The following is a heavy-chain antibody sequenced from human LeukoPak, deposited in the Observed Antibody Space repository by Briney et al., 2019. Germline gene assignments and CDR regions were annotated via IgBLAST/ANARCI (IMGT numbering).Heavy chain of an antibody. CDR2: IYYSGST. CDR3: ARDSFGDWVYYGSGSYRAFFDY. D-gene: IGHD3-10*01. Sequence: SETLSLTCTVSGDSISSSSSYWGWIRQPPGTGLEWIGSIYYSGSTYYNTSLKSRATISVDTSKNQFSLKLSSVTAADTAVYYCARDSFGDWVYYGSGSYRAFFDYWGQGTLVTVSS. J-gene: IGHJ4*02. CDR1: GDSISSSSSY. V-gene: IGHV4-39*07.